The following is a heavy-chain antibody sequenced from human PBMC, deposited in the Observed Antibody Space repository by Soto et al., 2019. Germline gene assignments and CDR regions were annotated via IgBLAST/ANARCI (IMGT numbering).Heavy chain of an antibody. J-gene: IGHJ3*02. V-gene: IGHV4-59*08. CDR1: GGSISSYY. CDR2: IYYSGST. D-gene: IGHD3-22*01. CDR3: ARSDYYDSSGYPIPAFDI. Sequence: SETLSLTCTVSGGSISSYYWSWIRQPPGKGLEWIGYIYYSGSTYYNPSLKSRVTISVDTSKNQFSLKLSSVTAADTAVYYCARSDYYDSSGYPIPAFDIWGQGTMVTVSS.